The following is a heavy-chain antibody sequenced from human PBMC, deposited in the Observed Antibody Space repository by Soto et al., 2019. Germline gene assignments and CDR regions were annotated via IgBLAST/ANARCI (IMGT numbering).Heavy chain of an antibody. CDR1: GFTFSSYA. CDR3: AKDHGMDV. V-gene: IGHV3-23*01. Sequence: EVQVLESGGGLVQPGGSLRLSCAASGFTFSSYAMAWVRQPPGKGLEWVSSISGSGGSTYYADSVKGRFTISRDNSKNPVYLQMNSLRAEDTAVYYCAKDHGMDVWGQGATVTVSS. CDR2: ISGSGGST. J-gene: IGHJ6*02.